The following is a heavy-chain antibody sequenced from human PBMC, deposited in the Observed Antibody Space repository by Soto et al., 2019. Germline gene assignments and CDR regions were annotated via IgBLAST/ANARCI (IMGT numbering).Heavy chain of an antibody. CDR1: GFTFSDYW. D-gene: IGHD6-19*01. Sequence: DVQLVESGGGLFQPGGSLRISCAASGFTFSDYWMHWVRQAPGKGLVWVSRISKDGSQTYYADSVKGRFTISRDNAENTLYRQMNSLRAEDTAVYYCARDWYSSGDYWGQGTLVTVSS. V-gene: IGHV3-74*01. CDR3: ARDWYSSGDY. CDR2: ISKDGSQT. J-gene: IGHJ4*02.